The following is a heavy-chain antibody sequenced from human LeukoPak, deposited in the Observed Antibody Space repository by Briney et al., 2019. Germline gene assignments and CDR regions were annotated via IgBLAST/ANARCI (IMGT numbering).Heavy chain of an antibody. CDR3: ARTNPVYGDYDY. Sequence: GGSLRLSCAVSGFAVTDNYMSWVRQAPGKGLQWVSVIYPDGRTYYADSMKGRFTISRDISRNTLLLQMNSLRPDDTAVLYCARTNPVYGDYDYWGQGTLVTVSS. D-gene: IGHD4-17*01. V-gene: IGHV3-53*01. J-gene: IGHJ4*02. CDR2: IYPDGRT. CDR1: GFAVTDNY.